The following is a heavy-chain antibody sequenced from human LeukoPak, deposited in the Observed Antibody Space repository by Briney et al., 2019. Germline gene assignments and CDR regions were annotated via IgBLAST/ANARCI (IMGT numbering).Heavy chain of an antibody. V-gene: IGHV1-2*02. J-gene: IGHJ4*02. D-gene: IGHD6-13*01. CDR1: GYTFTGYY. CDR3: ARGGTSIAAAGSTHDY. CDR2: INPNSGGT. Sequence: GASAKVSCKASGYTFTGYYMHWVRQAPGQGLEWMGWINPNSGGTNYAQKFQGRVTMTRDTSISTAYMELSRLRSDDTAVYYCARGGTSIAAAGSTHDYWGQGTLVTVSS.